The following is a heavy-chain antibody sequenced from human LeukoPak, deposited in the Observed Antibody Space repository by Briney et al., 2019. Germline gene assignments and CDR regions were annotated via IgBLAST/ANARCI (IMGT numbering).Heavy chain of an antibody. CDR2: IYYSGST. D-gene: IGHD4-11*01. V-gene: IGHV4-61*01. J-gene: IGHJ4*02. CDR1: GGSVSSGSYY. CDR3: ARVSVTQYYFDY. Sequence: PSETLYLTCTVSGGSVSSGSYYWSWIRQPPGKGLEWIGYIYYSGSTNYNPSLKSRVTISVDTSKNQFSLKLSSVAAADTAVYYCARVSVTQYYFDYWGQGTLVTVSS.